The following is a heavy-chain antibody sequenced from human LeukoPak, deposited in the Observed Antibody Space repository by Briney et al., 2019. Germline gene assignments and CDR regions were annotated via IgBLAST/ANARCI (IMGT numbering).Heavy chain of an antibody. J-gene: IGHJ6*02. V-gene: IGHV1-69*04. Sequence: ASVKVSCKASGGTFSSYAISWARQAPGQGLEWMGRIIPILGIANYAQKFQGRVTITADKSTSTAYMELSSLRSEDTAVHYCASAVVTRDYYYYGMDVWGQGTTVTVSS. CDR2: IIPILGIA. CDR1: GGTFSSYA. D-gene: IGHD4-23*01. CDR3: ASAVVTRDYYYYGMDV.